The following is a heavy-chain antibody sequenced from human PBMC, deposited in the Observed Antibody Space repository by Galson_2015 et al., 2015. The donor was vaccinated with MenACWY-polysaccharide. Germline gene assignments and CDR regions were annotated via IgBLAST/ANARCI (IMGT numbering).Heavy chain of an antibody. D-gene: IGHD6-6*01. CDR2: INSDGSGT. V-gene: IGHV3-74*01. CDR3: ARARPGYFEY. Sequence: SLRLSCAASGFTFSSYWMYWVRQAPGKGLVRVSHINSDGSGTSYADSVKGRFTISRDNAKNTLYLQMNSLRAEDTAVYYCARARPGYFEYWGQGTLVTVSP. CDR1: GFTFSSYW. J-gene: IGHJ4*02.